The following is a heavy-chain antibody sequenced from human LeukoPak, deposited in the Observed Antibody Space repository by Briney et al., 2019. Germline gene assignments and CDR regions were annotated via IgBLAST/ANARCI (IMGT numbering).Heavy chain of an antibody. Sequence: QPGGSLRLSCAGSGFTFSSDYMSWVRQAPGKGLEWVANIKQDGSEKYYVDSVKGRFTISRDNAKNSLYLQMNSLRAEDAAVYYCARGSSWDIGAQYFQHWGQGTLVTVSS. CDR1: GFTFSSDY. CDR2: IKQDGSEK. CDR3: ARGSSWDIGAQYFQH. J-gene: IGHJ1*01. D-gene: IGHD1-26*01. V-gene: IGHV3-7*01.